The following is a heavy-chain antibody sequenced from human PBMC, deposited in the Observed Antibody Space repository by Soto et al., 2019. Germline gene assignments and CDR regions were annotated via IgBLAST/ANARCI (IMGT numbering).Heavy chain of an antibody. Sequence: QVQMVEAGGGVVQPGRSLRLSCAASGFSFSALGMQWVRQAPGGGLEAVAFISNDGSHARYADSVRGRFTISRDNSKNTLSMQMNCLTADDTAVYYCRSVMDFCGQGTLVTVSS. V-gene: IGHV3-30*04. CDR2: ISNDGSHA. D-gene: IGHD2-8*01. CDR1: GFSFSALG. CDR3: RSVMDF. J-gene: IGHJ4*02.